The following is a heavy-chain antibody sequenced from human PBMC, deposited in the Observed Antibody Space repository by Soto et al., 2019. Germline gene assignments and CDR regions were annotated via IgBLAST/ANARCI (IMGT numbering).Heavy chain of an antibody. D-gene: IGHD3-22*01. CDR3: ARGPPPIHYYDSSGYFYY. V-gene: IGHV1-3*01. CDR1: GYTFTSYA. Sequence: GASVKVSCKASGYTFTSYAMHWVRQAPGQRLEWMGWINAGNGNTKYSQKFQGRVTITRDTSASTAYMELSSLRSEDTAVYYCARGPPPIHYYDSSGYFYYWGQGTLVTVSS. CDR2: INAGNGNT. J-gene: IGHJ4*02.